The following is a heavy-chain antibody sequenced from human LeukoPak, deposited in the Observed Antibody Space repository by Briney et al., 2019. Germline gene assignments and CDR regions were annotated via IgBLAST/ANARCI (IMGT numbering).Heavy chain of an antibody. CDR2: IYYSGST. CDR1: GGSISSSSYY. Sequence: SETLSLTCTVSGGSISSSSYYWGWIRQPPGKGLEWIGSIYYSGSTYYNPSLKSRVTISVDTSKNQFSLKLSSVTAADTAVYYCAGGRRICSSTSCYTAPLFDYWGQGTLVTVSS. J-gene: IGHJ4*02. V-gene: IGHV4-39*01. D-gene: IGHD2-2*02. CDR3: AGGRRICSSTSCYTAPLFDY.